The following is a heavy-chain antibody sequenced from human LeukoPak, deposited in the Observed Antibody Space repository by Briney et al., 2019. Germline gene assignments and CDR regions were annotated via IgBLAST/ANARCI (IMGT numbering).Heavy chain of an antibody. CDR3: ARISGSYFDY. CDR2: IYYSGST. D-gene: IGHD1-26*01. J-gene: IGHJ4*02. V-gene: IGHV4-59*01. CDR1: GGSISSYY. Sequence: SETLSLTCTGSGGSISSYYWSWIRQPPGKGLEWIGSIYYSGSTNYTPSLKSRVPISVDTSKNQFSLKLSSVTAADTAVYYGARISGSYFDYWGQGTLVTVSS.